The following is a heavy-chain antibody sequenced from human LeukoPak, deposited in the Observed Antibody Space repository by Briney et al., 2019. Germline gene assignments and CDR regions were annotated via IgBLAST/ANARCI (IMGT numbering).Heavy chain of an antibody. J-gene: IGHJ4*02. CDR1: GYTFTSYD. CDR2: ISAYNGNT. V-gene: IGHV1-18*01. Sequence: ASVKVSCKASGYTFTSYDFNWVRQAPGQGLEWMGWISAYNGNTNYAQKLQGRVTMTTDTSTSTAYMELRSLRSDDTAVYYCARGPSVLLWFGEPNRFDYWGQGTLVTVSS. D-gene: IGHD3-10*01. CDR3: ARGPSVLLWFGEPNRFDY.